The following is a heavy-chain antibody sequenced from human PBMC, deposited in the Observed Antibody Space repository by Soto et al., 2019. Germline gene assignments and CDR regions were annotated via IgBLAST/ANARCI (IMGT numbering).Heavy chain of an antibody. CDR3: ARNLAAGDL. V-gene: IGHV1-46*01. J-gene: IGHJ4*02. CDR2: INPTGGST. Sequence: QVHLVQSGAEVKKPGASVKVSCKASGYIFINYYIHWVRQAPGHGLEWMAIINPTGGSTNYAQKFLGRVTLTLVTSTSTVYMELRSLSSEDTAMYYCARNLAAGDLWGQGTLVSVSS. D-gene: IGHD2-21*01. CDR1: GYIFINYY.